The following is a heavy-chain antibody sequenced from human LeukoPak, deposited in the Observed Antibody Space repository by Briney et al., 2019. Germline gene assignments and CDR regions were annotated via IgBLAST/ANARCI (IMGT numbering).Heavy chain of an antibody. CDR2: IDRPAKSYAT. V-gene: IGHV3-73*01. CDR1: GFTFSSYS. Sequence: PGGSLRLSCAGSGFTFSSYSMNWVRQASGKGLEWVGLIDRPAKSYATAYGASVGGRFTISRDDSKNTAYLQMDSLKTEDTALYYCTRDRGTYNWLDPWGQGTLVTVSS. J-gene: IGHJ5*02. CDR3: TRDRGTYNWLDP. D-gene: IGHD1-26*01.